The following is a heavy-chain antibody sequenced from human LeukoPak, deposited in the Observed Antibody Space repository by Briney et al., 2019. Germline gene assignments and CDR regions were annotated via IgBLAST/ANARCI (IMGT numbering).Heavy chain of an antibody. V-gene: IGHV1-18*01. CDR3: ARDRSIAVAGPFDY. CDR1: GYTFTSYG. CDR2: ISAYNGNT. D-gene: IGHD6-19*01. Sequence: ASVKVSCKASGYTFTSYGISWVRQAPGQGLEWMGWISAYNGNTNYAQKLQGRVTMTTDTSTSTAYVELRSLRSDDTAVYYCARDRSIAVAGPFDYWGQGTLVTVSS. J-gene: IGHJ4*02.